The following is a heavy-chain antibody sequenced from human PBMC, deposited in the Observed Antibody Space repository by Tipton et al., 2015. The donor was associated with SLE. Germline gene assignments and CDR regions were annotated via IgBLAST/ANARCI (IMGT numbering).Heavy chain of an antibody. CDR2: VFYSGST. J-gene: IGHJ4*02. D-gene: IGHD2-15*01. CDR3: ARFLFYIATSGVKDYYFDS. CDR1: GATINSYY. Sequence: TLSLTCTVSGATINSYYWSWIRQPPGKGLEWLGYVFYSGSTNYHPSLKTRVTMSLDTSKNQFSLRLSSVTATDTAVYYCARFLFYIATSGVKDYYFDSWGQGTLVTVSS. V-gene: IGHV4-59*08.